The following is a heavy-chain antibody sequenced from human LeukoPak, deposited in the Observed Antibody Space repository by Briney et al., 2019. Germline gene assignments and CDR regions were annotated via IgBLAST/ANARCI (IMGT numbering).Heavy chain of an antibody. CDR1: GFTFSSYS. J-gene: IGHJ4*02. CDR3: AKDVASHPEGGIDY. D-gene: IGHD2-21*01. Sequence: GGSLRLSCAASGFTFSSYSMNWVRQAPGKGLEWVSYISSSSCTIYYADSVKGRFTISRDNAKNSLYLQMNSLRAEDTAVYYCAKDVASHPEGGIDYWGQGTLVTVSS. V-gene: IGHV3-48*01. CDR2: ISSSSCTI.